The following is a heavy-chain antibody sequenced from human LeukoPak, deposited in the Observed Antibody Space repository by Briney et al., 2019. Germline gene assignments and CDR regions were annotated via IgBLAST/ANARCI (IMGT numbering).Heavy chain of an antibody. Sequence: SETLSLTCTVSGYSISSSSYYWGWIRQPPGKGLEWIGSIYYSGSTYYNPSLKSRVTISVDTSKNQFSLKLSSVTAADTAVYYCARVGNSGSYPIDYWGQGTLVTVSS. D-gene: IGHD1-26*01. J-gene: IGHJ4*02. V-gene: IGHV4-39*07. CDR2: IYYSGST. CDR1: GYSISSSSYY. CDR3: ARVGNSGSYPIDY.